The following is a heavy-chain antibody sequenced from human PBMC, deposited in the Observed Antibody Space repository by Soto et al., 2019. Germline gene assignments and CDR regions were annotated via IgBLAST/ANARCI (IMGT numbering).Heavy chain of an antibody. J-gene: IGHJ4*02. Sequence: GGSLRLSCAASGFTFSNAWMSWVRQAPGKGLEWVGRIKSKTDGGTTDYAAPVKGRFTISRDDSKNTLYLQMNSLKTEDTAVYYCTTRPIRGYSYGLYYFDYWGQGTLVTVSS. V-gene: IGHV3-15*01. CDR2: IKSKTDGGTT. CDR3: TTRPIRGYSYGLYYFDY. CDR1: GFTFSNAW. D-gene: IGHD5-18*01.